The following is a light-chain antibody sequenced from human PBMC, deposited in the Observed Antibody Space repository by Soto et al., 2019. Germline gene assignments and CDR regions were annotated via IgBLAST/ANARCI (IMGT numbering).Light chain of an antibody. Sequence: DIVLTKTPLSSRVTLGQPASISCRSSQSLVYSDGNTYLSWLQQRPGQPPRLLIYKVSNRFSGDPDRFSGSGDGTDFTLKISRVEAEDVGLYYCMQFSHFPRTFGQGTKVEIK. CDR1: QSLVYSDGNTY. V-gene: IGKV2-24*01. J-gene: IGKJ1*01. CDR2: KVS. CDR3: MQFSHFPRT.